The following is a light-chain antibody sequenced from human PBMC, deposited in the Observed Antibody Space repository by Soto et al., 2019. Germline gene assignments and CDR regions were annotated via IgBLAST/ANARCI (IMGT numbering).Light chain of an antibody. CDR3: QQTYSTLLT. J-gene: IGKJ4*01. Sequence: DIQMTQSPSSLSASIGDRVTITCRASQSISNYLNWYQQNAGKAPKLLIYAASSLQSGVPSRFSGSGSGPDFTLTISSLQPEDFATYYCQQTYSTLLTFGGGTKVEI. CDR1: QSISNY. CDR2: AAS. V-gene: IGKV1-39*01.